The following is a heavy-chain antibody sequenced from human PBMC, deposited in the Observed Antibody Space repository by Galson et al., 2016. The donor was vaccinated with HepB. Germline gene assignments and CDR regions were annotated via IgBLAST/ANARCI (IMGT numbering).Heavy chain of an antibody. CDR1: GGSMRGLD. CDR2: VFSSGGA. CDR3: ERGGSIAARLNWFDP. Sequence: ETLSLTCTVSGGSMRGLDWSWIRQPPGKGLEWIGYVFSSGGANYNPSLKSRVTISIDTSTNQFSLRLNSLTTADTAFYYCERGGSIAARLNWFDPWGQGTLVTVSS. J-gene: IGHJ5*02. V-gene: IGHV4-59*11. D-gene: IGHD6-6*01.